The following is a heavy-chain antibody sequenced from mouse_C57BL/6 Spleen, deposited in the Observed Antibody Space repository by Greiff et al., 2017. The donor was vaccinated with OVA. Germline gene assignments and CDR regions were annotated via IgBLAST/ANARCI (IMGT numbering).Heavy chain of an antibody. V-gene: IGHV1-15*01. J-gene: IGHJ4*01. CDR3: TRLLRSLYAMDY. CDR1: GYTFTDYE. Sequence: VQLQESGAELVRPGASVTLSCKASGYTFTDYEMHWVKQTPVHGLEWIGAIDPETGGTAYTQKFKGKAILTADKSSSTAYMELRSLTSEDSAVYYCTRLLRSLYAMDYWGQGTSVTVSS. CDR2: IDPETGGT. D-gene: IGHD1-1*01.